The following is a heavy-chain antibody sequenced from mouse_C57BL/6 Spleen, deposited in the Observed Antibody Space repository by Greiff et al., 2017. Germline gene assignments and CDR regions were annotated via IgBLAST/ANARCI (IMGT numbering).Heavy chain of an antibody. CDR1: GFTFTDYY. CDR3: ARSLYDYQDY. V-gene: IGHV7-3*01. CDR2: IRNKANGYTT. Sequence: DVKLVESGGGLVQPGGSLSLSCAASGFTFTDYYMSWVRQPPGKALEWLGFIRNKANGYTTEYSASVKGRFTISRDNSQSILYLQMNALRAEDSATYYCARSLYDYQDYWGQGTTLTVSS. J-gene: IGHJ2*01. D-gene: IGHD2-4*01.